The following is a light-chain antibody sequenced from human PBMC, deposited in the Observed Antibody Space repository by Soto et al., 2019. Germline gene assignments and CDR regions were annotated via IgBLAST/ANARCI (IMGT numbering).Light chain of an antibody. CDR2: DVS. Sequence: QSALTQPRSVSGSPGQSVTISCTGTSSDVGGYNYVSWYQQHPGKAPKLMIYDVSKRPSGVPDRFSGSKSGNTASLTISGLQAEDEADYYCCSYAGSYTFERVFGGGTKSPS. CDR3: CSYAGSYTFERV. CDR1: SSDVGGYNY. V-gene: IGLV2-11*01. J-gene: IGLJ2*01.